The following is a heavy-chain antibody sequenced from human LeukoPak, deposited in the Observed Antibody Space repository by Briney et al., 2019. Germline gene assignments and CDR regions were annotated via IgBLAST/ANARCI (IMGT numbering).Heavy chain of an antibody. CDR2: ISYDGSNK. CDR3: AKAFLLWFGELIHGMDV. Sequence: GGSLRLSCAASGFTFGSYGMHWVRQAPGKGLEWVAVISYDGSNKYYADSVKGRFTISRDNSKNTLYLQMNSLRAEDTAVYYCAKAFLLWFGELIHGMDVWGQGTTVTVSS. V-gene: IGHV3-30*18. D-gene: IGHD3-10*01. J-gene: IGHJ6*02. CDR1: GFTFGSYG.